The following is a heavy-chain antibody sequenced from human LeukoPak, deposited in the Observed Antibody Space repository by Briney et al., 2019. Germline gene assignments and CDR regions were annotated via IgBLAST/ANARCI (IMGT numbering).Heavy chain of an antibody. CDR1: GDSISSGNF. Sequence: SETLSLTCIVSGDSISSGNFWGWIRQPPGKGLDYIGNIDHRGNTYYSPSLKSRLTISVETSRNQFSLRLSSVTAADTAVYFCARDLSVNAFDIWGQGTLVTVSS. CDR3: ARDLSVNAFDI. D-gene: IGHD2/OR15-2a*01. CDR2: IDHRGNT. J-gene: IGHJ3*02. V-gene: IGHV4-38-2*02.